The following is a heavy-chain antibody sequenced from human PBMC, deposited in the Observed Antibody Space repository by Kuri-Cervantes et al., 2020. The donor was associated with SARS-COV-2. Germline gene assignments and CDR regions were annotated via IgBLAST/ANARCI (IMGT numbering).Heavy chain of an antibody. CDR1: GFTFSSYW. J-gene: IGHJ4*02. V-gene: IGHV3-74*01. CDR3: AKIMTTVTTNDY. D-gene: IGHD4-11*01. Sequence: GESLKISCAASGFTFSSYWMHWVRQAPGKGLVWVSRINSDGSSTSYADSVKGRFTISRDNSKNTLYLQMNSLRAEDTAVYYCAKIMTTVTTNDYWGQGALVTVSS. CDR2: INSDGSST.